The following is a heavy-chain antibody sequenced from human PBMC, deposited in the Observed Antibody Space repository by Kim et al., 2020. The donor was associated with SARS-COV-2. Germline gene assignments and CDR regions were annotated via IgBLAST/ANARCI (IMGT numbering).Heavy chain of an antibody. J-gene: IGHJ5*02. CDR3: ARDLKLGVGFWFDP. D-gene: IGHD3-3*01. Sequence: SETLSLTCTVSGGSISSGSYYWSWIRQPAGKGLEWIGRIYTRGSTNYNPSLKSRVTISVDTSKNQFSLKLSSVTAADTAVYYCARDLKLGVGFWFDPWGQGTLVTVSS. CDR2: IYTRGST. V-gene: IGHV4-61*02. CDR1: GGSISSGSYY.